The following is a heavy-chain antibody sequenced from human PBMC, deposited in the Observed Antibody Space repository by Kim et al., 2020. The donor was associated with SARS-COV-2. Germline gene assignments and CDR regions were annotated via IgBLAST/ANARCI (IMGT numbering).Heavy chain of an antibody. V-gene: IGHV3-23*01. Sequence: GGSLRLSCAASGFTFRNNAMNWVRQAPGKGLEWVAGIGSDESTHYADAVRGRFTISRDNSKNTLYLQMNRLIGEDTATYYCAKDLHNYSAMDVWGQGAMVSVAS. CDR3: AKDLHNYSAMDV. J-gene: IGHJ6*02. CDR2: IGSDEST. D-gene: IGHD1-26*01. CDR1: GFTFRNNA.